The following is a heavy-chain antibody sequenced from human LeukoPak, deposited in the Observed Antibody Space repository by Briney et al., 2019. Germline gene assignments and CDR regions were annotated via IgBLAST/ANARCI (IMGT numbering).Heavy chain of an antibody. D-gene: IGHD3-16*01. CDR1: GFTFDDYG. J-gene: IGHJ4*02. CDR3: ARDLDYGADY. CDR2: INWNGGST. V-gene: IGHV3-20*01. Sequence: PGGSLRLSCAASGFTFDDYGMSWVRQAPGKGLEWVSGINWNGGSTGYVDSVKGRFTISRDNAKNSLHLQMNSLRGEDTALYRCARDLDYGADYWGQGTLVTVSS.